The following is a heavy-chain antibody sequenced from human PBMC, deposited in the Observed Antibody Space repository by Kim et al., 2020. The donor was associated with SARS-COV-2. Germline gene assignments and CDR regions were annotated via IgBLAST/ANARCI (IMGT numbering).Heavy chain of an antibody. D-gene: IGHD3-10*01. J-gene: IGHJ3*02. CDR3: ARTNYGSGSYSNAGVFDI. Sequence: KGRLTISRDKAKNSLYLQMNNLRAEDTAVYYCARTNYGSGSYSNAGVFDIWGQGTMVTFSS. V-gene: IGHV3-11*04.